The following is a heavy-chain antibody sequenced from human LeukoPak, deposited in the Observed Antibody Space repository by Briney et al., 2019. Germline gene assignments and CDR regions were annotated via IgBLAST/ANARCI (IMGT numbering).Heavy chain of an antibody. CDR1: GGSISSGDYY. J-gene: IGHJ2*01. D-gene: IGHD2-21*01. Sequence: SETLSLTCTVSGGSISSGDYYWSWIRQPPGKGLEWIGYIYYSGSTYYNPSLKSRVTISVDTSKNQFSLKLSSVTAADTVVYYCARDLAFGYSGYFDLWGRGTLVTVSS. CDR3: ARDLAFGYSGYFDL. V-gene: IGHV4-30-4*01. CDR2: IYYSGST.